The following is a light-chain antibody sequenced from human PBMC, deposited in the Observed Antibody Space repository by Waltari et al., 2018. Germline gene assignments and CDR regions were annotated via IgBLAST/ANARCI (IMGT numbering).Light chain of an antibody. CDR3: QQGNSFPIT. V-gene: IGKV1-12*01. J-gene: IGKJ5*01. CDR2: DGY. CDR1: QGISSW. Sequence: DIQMTQSPSSVSVSVVDGVTITCRASQGISSWLAWYQQKPGKAPNLLIYDGYSLQSGVPSRFSGSGSGTVFTLTISSLQPEDFATYYCQQGNSFPITFGQGTRLEIK.